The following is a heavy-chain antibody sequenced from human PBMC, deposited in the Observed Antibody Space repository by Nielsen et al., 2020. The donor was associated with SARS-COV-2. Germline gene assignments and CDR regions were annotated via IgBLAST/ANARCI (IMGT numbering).Heavy chain of an antibody. CDR1: GGSISSYY. CDR3: ARVISPGSGSYRWFDP. D-gene: IGHD3-10*01. V-gene: IGHV4-59*08. Sequence: SETLSLTCTVSGGSISSYYWSWIRQPPGKGLEWIGYIYYSGSTNYNPSLKSRVTISVDTSKTQFSLKLRSVTAADTAVYYCARVISPGSGSYRWFDPWGQGTLVTVSS. J-gene: IGHJ5*02. CDR2: IYYSGST.